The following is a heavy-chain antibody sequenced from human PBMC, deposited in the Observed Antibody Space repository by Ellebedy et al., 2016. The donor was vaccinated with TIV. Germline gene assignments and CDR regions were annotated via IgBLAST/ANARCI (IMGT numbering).Heavy chain of an antibody. J-gene: IGHJ6*02. Sequence: GGSLRLXXAASGFTFSSYAMHWVRQAPGKGLEWVAVISYDGSNKYYADSVKGRFTISRDNSKNTLYLQMNSLRAEDTAVYYCARTSIAAAIYYYYYGMDVWGQGTTVTVSS. V-gene: IGHV3-30-3*01. CDR3: ARTSIAAAIYYYYYGMDV. D-gene: IGHD6-13*01. CDR2: ISYDGSNK. CDR1: GFTFSSYA.